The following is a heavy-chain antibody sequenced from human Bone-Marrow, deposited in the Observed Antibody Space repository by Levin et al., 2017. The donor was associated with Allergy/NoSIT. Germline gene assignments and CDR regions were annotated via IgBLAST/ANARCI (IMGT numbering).Heavy chain of an antibody. J-gene: IGHJ3*02. V-gene: IGHV3-30-3*01. CDR1: GFTLSRYS. CDR2: ISSDRSSK. D-gene: IGHD3-16*01. CDR3: ARDSYTNSPVEVFDI. Sequence: PGESLKISCAASGFTLSRYSLHWVRQAPGKGLEWVASISSDRSSKDYADSVKGRFTVSRDNFNNTLYLQMNSLRGEDTAVYYCARDSYTNSPVEVFDIWGRGTMVTVSS.